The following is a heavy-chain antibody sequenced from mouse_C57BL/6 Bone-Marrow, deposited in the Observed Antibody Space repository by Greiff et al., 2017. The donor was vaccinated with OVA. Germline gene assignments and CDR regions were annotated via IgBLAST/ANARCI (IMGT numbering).Heavy chain of an antibody. D-gene: IGHD2-5*01. Sequence: VQVVESGAELVRPGTSVKLSCKASGYTFTSYWMHWVKQRPGQGLEWIGVIDPSDSYTNYNQKFKDKATLTVDTSSSTAYMQLSSLTSEDSAVYYCARGGSNYVWFAYWGQGTLVTVSA. CDR2: IDPSDSYT. J-gene: IGHJ3*01. CDR3: ARGGSNYVWFAY. CDR1: GYTFTSYW. V-gene: IGHV1-59*01.